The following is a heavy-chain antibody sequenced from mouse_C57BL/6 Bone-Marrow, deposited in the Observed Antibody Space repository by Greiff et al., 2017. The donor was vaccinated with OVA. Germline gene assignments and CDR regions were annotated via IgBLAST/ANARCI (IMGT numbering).Heavy chain of an antibody. D-gene: IGHD1-1*01. CDR3: DYYGSSYEDFDY. V-gene: IGHV1-81*01. CDR1: GYTFTSYG. J-gene: IGHJ2*01. Sequence: VQLQESGAELARPGASVKLSCKASGYTFTSYGISWVKQRTGQGLEWIGEIYPRSGNTYYNEKFKGKATLTADKSSSTAYMELRSLTSEDSAVYFCDYYGSSYEDFDYWGQGTTLTVSS. CDR2: IYPRSGNT.